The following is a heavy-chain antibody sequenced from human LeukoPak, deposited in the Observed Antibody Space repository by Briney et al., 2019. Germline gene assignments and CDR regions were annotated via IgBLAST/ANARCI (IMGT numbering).Heavy chain of an antibody. CDR1: GFTFSSYG. CDR2: IWYDGSNK. Sequence: GRSLRLSCAASGFTFSSYGMHWVRQAPGKGLEWVAVIWYDGSNKYYADSVKGRFTISRDNSKNTLYLQMNSLRAEDTAVYYCARDLGATSLYYYYGMDVWGKGTTVTVSS. D-gene: IGHD5-12*01. V-gene: IGHV3-33*01. J-gene: IGHJ6*04. CDR3: ARDLGATSLYYYYGMDV.